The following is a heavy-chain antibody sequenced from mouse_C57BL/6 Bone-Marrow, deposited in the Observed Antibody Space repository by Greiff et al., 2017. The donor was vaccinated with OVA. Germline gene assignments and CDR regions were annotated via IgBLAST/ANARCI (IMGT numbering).Heavy chain of an antibody. CDR2: IDPETGGT. V-gene: IGHV1-15*01. D-gene: IGHD2-4*01. Sequence: QVQLKESGAELVRPGASVTLSCKASGYTFTDYEMHWVKQTPVHGLEWIGAIDPETGGTAYNQKFKGKAILTADKSSSTAYMELRSLTSEDSAVYYCTREGDYDEAMDYWGQGTSVTVSS. CDR3: TREGDYDEAMDY. CDR1: GYTFTDYE. J-gene: IGHJ4*01.